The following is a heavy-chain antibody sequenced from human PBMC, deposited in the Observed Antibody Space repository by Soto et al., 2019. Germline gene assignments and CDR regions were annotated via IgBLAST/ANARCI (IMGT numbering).Heavy chain of an antibody. J-gene: IGHJ3*02. CDR3: AKVTTPKAFDI. CDR1: CFTFSSYS. Sequence: XGSLRLSCAASCFTFSSYSMSCVRQAPGKGLEWVSAISGSGGSTYYADSVKGRFTISRDNSKNTLYLQMNSLRAEDTAVYYCAKVTTPKAFDIWGQGTMVTVSS. CDR2: ISGSGGST. D-gene: IGHD3-22*01. V-gene: IGHV3-23*01.